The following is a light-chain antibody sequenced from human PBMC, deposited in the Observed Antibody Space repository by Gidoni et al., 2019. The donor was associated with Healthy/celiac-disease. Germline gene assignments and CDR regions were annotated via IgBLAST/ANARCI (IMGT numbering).Light chain of an antibody. Sequence: VLTQSPPTLSLSPGERATLSCRARQIVSNYLAWDKQKGGQAPNLLIYDTSPRATGIPTRFSGSGSGTDFTLTISSLEPEDFGIYYWQQRASWPPTVGQGTRVDIK. CDR2: DTS. CDR3: QQRASWPPT. V-gene: IGKV3-11*01. J-gene: IGKJ1*01. CDR1: QIVSNY.